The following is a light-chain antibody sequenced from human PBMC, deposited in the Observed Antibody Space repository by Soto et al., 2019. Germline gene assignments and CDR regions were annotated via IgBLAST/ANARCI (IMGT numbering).Light chain of an antibody. CDR2: AAS. Sequence: DIEMTQSPSSLSVSVGDSVTINCRTSQSIASYLNWYQQKPGEAPKLLIYAASNLQSGVPSRFSGSGSGTEFTLTITSLRPDDFATYYCQQSYSILWTFGQGTKVDI. J-gene: IGKJ1*01. CDR1: QSIASY. CDR3: QQSYSILWT. V-gene: IGKV1-39*01.